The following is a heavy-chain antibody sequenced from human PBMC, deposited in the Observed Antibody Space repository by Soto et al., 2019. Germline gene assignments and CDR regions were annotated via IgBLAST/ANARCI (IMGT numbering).Heavy chain of an antibody. V-gene: IGHV3-49*04. Sequence: PGGSLRLSCTASGFTFGDYAMSWVRQAPGKGLEWVGFIRSKAYGGTTEYDASVKGRFTISRDDSKSIAYLQMNSLKTEDTAVYYCTRDPYYDFWSGYFGYYYGMDVWGQGTTVTVSS. J-gene: IGHJ6*02. CDR1: GFTFGDYA. D-gene: IGHD3-3*01. CDR2: IRSKAYGGTT. CDR3: TRDPYYDFWSGYFGYYYGMDV.